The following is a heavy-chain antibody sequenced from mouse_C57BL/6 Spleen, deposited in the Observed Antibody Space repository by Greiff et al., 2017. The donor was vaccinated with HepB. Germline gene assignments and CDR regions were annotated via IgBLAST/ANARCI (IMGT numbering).Heavy chain of an antibody. Sequence: EVQLQQSGPELVKPGASVKISCKASGYSFTGYYMNWVKQSPEKSLEWIGEINPSTGGTTYNQKFKAKATLTVDKSSSTAYMQLKSLTSEDSAVYYCARSYYYSNPFDYWGQGTTLTVSS. J-gene: IGHJ2*01. V-gene: IGHV1-42*01. CDR1: GYSFTGYY. D-gene: IGHD2-5*01. CDR3: ARSYYYSNPFDY. CDR2: INPSTGGT.